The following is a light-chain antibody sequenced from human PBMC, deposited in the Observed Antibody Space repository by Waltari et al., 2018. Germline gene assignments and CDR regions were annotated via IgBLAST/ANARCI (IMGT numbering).Light chain of an antibody. CDR3: QTWDSSTVL. J-gene: IGLJ2*01. CDR1: KLGKNY. V-gene: IGLV3-1*01. Sequence: SYELTQPPSVSVSPGQTARITCSGEKLGKNYVSWYQQKPGQSPVLVIYEDNKRPSGIAERFSGSTSGKTATLTISGTPAMDEADFYCQTWDSSTVLFGGGTKLTVL. CDR2: EDN.